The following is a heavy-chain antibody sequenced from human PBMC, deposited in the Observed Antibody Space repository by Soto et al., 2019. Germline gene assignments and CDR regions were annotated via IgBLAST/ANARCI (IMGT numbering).Heavy chain of an antibody. CDR1: GYSFKDHY. J-gene: IGHJ4*02. V-gene: IGHV1-46*02. CDR3: ARISCKGGSCYFDFDH. CDR2: INPSGEHT. Sequence: ASVKVSCKASGYSFKDHYMHWVRQAPGRGLEWVGIINPSGEHTDYAQQFRGRVAMTRDTSTSTAYMELRSLRSEDTAVYFCARISCKGGSCYFDFDHWGQGALVTVSA. D-gene: IGHD2-15*01.